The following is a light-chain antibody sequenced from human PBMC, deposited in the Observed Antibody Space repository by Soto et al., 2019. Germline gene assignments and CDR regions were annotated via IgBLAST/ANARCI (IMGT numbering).Light chain of an antibody. V-gene: IGLV2-14*01. CDR1: SSDVGAYNW. J-gene: IGLJ2*01. Sequence: QSALTQPASVSGSPGQSITISCTGTSSDVGAYNWVSWYQQHPGKAPKLMIYDVSNRPSGVSNRFSGSKSGNTASLTISGLQAEDEADYYCSSYTSGHVVFGGGTKLPVL. CDR2: DVS. CDR3: SSYTSGHVV.